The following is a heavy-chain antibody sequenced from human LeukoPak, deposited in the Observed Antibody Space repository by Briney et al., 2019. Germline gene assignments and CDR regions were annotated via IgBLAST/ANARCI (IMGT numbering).Heavy chain of an antibody. CDR1: GFTFSSYA. CDR3: ARPVPLGKIFGVARRGYFDY. Sequence: GGSLRLSCAASGFTFSSYAMSWVRQAPGKGLEWVSVISGSGGSTYYADSVKGRFTISRDNSKNTRYLQMNSLRAEDTAEYYCARPVPLGKIFGVARRGYFDYRRQPTLVTVPS. D-gene: IGHD3-3*01. J-gene: IGHJ4*02. V-gene: IGHV3-23*01. CDR2: ISGSGGST.